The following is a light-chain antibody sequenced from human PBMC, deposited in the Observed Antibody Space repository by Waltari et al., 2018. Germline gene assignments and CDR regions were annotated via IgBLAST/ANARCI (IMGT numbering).Light chain of an antibody. J-gene: IGKJ1*01. CDR1: ESLVHSNGYSY. Sequence: DIVMTQSPLSLPVTPGEPASISCRSSESLVHSNGYSYLDWYLQKPGQSPQLLIYLSLNRASGVPDRFIGSGSGTDFTLKISRVEAEDVGIYYCMQALETWTFGQGTKVEI. V-gene: IGKV2-28*01. CDR2: LSL. CDR3: MQALETWT.